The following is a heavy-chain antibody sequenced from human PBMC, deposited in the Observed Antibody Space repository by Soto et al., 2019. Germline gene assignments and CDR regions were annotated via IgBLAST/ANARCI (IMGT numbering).Heavy chain of an antibody. V-gene: IGHV4-39*01. CDR3: ARKSIWGSYIPN. Sequence: SETLSLTCTVSGGSISSSSYYWGWIRQPPGKGLEWIGSIYYSGSTYYNPSLKSRVTISVDTSKNQFSLKLSSVTAADTAVYYCARKSIWGSYIPNWGQGTLVTVSS. J-gene: IGHJ4*02. D-gene: IGHD3-16*01. CDR2: IYYSGST. CDR1: GGSISSSSYY.